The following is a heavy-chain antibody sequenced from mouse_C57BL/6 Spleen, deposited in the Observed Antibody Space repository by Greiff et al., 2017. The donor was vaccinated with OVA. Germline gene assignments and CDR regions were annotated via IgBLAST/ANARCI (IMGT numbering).Heavy chain of an antibody. Sequence: EVQLQQSGPVLVKPGASVKMSCKASGYTFTDYYMNWVKQSHGKSLEWIGVINPYNGGTSYNQKFKGKATLTVDKSSSTAYMELNSLTSEDSAVYYCANYGSSRYAMDYWGQGTSVTVSS. CDR1: GYTFTDYY. CDR2: INPYNGGT. CDR3: ANYGSSRYAMDY. V-gene: IGHV1-19*01. J-gene: IGHJ4*01. D-gene: IGHD1-1*01.